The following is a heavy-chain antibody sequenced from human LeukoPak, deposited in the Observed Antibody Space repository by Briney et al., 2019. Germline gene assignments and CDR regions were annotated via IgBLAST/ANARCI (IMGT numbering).Heavy chain of an antibody. J-gene: IGHJ4*02. V-gene: IGHV4-39*01. Sequence: SETLSLTCTVSGGSISSSSYYWGWIRQPPGKGLEWIGSIYYSGSTYYNPSLKSRVTISVDTSKNQFSLKLSYVTAADTAVYYCARLKRLTYYYDSSPGVDYWGQGTLVTVSS. CDR3: ARLKRLTYYYDSSPGVDY. D-gene: IGHD3-22*01. CDR1: GGSISSSSYY. CDR2: IYYSGST.